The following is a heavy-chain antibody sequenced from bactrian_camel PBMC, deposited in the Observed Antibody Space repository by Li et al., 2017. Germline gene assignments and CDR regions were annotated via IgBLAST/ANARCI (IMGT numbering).Heavy chain of an antibody. J-gene: IGHJ4*01. CDR3: ASRVGGIGYKY. Sequence: HVQLVESGGGTVQAGGSLRLSCAASRFLDCMAWFRQAPGKDREEVAMITYDFKTRYTTSVLGRFTISKDNAKRTLFLQMNSLKPEDTAPYYCASRVGGIGYKYWGQGTQVTVS. V-gene: IGHV3S53*01. D-gene: IGHD5*01. CDR1: RFLDC. CDR2: ITYDFKT.